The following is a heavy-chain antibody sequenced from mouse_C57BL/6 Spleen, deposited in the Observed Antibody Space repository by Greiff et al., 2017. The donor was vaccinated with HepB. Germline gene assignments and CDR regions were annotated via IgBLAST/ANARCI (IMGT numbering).Heavy chain of an antibody. CDR3: ARGADYSNTYAMDY. Sequence: QVQLQQPGAELVRPGTSVKLSCKASGYTFTSYWMHWVKQRPGQGLEWIGVIDPSDSYTNYNQKFKGKATLTVDTSSSTAYMQLSSLTCEDSAVYYCARGADYSNTYAMDYWGQGTSVTVSS. J-gene: IGHJ4*01. CDR2: IDPSDSYT. D-gene: IGHD2-5*01. V-gene: IGHV1-59*01. CDR1: GYTFTSYW.